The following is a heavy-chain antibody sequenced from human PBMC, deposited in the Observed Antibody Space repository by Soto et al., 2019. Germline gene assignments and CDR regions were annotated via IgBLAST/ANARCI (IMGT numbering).Heavy chain of an antibody. J-gene: IGHJ6*02. CDR3: ARTRRASDYGDYYDYYYGMDV. CDR2: ISAYNGNT. Sequence: KVPSKPFDYTFTTSRITWLRKGPEQPLQGMGWISAYNGNTNYAQKLQGRVTMTTDTSTSTAYMEMRSLRSDCKAVYYCARTRRASDYGDYYDYYYGMDVWGQGATDTVSS. V-gene: IGHV1-18*01. D-gene: IGHD4-17*01. CDR1: DYTFTTSR.